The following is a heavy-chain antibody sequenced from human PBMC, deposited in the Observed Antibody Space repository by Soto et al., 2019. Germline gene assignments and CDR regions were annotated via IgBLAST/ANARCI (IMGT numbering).Heavy chain of an antibody. CDR2: IGSDGRST. D-gene: IGHD6-19*01. CDR3: AKDRGIAVAAVLFXY. J-gene: IGHJ4*02. CDR1: GFTFSTYW. Sequence: GGSLRLSCAASGFTFSTYWMHWVRQVPGKGLVWVSRIGSDGRSTNYADSVKGRFTVSRDNAKSTLYLQMNSLRAEDTAVYYCAKDRGIAVAAVLFXYWGQGTLVTVSS. V-gene: IGHV3-74*01.